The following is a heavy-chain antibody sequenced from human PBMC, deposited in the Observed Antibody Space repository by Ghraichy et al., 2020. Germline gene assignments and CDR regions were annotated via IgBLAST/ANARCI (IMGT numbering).Heavy chain of an antibody. CDR2: IKQDGSEK. Sequence: GGSLRLSCAASGFTFSSYWMSWVRQAPGKGLEWVANIKQDGSEKYYVDSVKGRFTISRDNAKNSLYLQMNSLRAEDTAVYYCARDGWAQSSGYEGDAFDIWGQGTMVTVSS. D-gene: IGHD3-22*01. CDR1: GFTFSSYW. CDR3: ARDGWAQSSGYEGDAFDI. J-gene: IGHJ3*02. V-gene: IGHV3-7*01.